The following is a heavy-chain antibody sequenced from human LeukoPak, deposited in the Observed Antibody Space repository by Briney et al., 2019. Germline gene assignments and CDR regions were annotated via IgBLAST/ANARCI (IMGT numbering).Heavy chain of an antibody. CDR2: INHSGRT. V-gene: IGHV4-34*01. CDR3: ARVPMIRYYFDY. D-gene: IGHD3-22*01. CDR1: GGSFSGYY. J-gene: IGHJ4*02. Sequence: SETLSLTCAFSGGSFSGYYWSWIRQPPGKGLEWIGEINHSGRTNYNPSLKSRVTISLDTSKNQFSLKLSSVTAADTAVYYCARVPMIRYYFDYWGQGTLVTVSS.